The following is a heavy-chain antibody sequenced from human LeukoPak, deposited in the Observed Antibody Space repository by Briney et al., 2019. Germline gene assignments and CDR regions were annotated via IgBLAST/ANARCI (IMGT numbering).Heavy chain of an antibody. D-gene: IGHD2-2*01. CDR1: VGSFSGYY. Sequence: SETLSLTCAVYVGSFSGYYWSWIRQPPGKGLEWIGYIYTSGSTNYNPSLESRVTISVDTSKNQFSLDLSSVTAADTAVYYCARQKCTSASCLTKNAFDIWGQGTMVTVSS. CDR2: IYTSGST. V-gene: IGHV4-4*09. CDR3: ARQKCTSASCLTKNAFDI. J-gene: IGHJ3*02.